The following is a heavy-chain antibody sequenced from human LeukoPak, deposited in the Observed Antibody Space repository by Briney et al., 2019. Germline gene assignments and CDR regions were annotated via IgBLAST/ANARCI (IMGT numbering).Heavy chain of an antibody. Sequence: GGSLRLSCAASGFTFSSYAMSWVRQAPGKGLEWVSAISGSGGSTYYANSVKGRFTISRDNSKNTLYLQMNSLRAEDTAVYYCATYFYGDYATHYFDFWGQGTLVTVSS. CDR2: ISGSGGST. CDR1: GFTFSSYA. V-gene: IGHV3-23*01. D-gene: IGHD4-17*01. J-gene: IGHJ4*02. CDR3: ATYFYGDYATHYFDF.